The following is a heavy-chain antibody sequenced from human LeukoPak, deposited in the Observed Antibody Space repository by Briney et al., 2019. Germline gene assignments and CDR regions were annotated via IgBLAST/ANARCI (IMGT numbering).Heavy chain of an antibody. J-gene: IGHJ4*02. CDR3: ASSGSYGWRYFDY. CDR1: GGTFSSYA. D-gene: IGHD1-26*01. V-gene: IGHV1-18*01. Sequence: ASVKVSCKASGGTFSSYAISWVRQAPGQGLEWMGWISAYNGNTNYAQKLQGRVTMTTDTSTSTAYMGLRSLRSDDTAVYYCASSGSYGWRYFDYWGQGTLVTVSS. CDR2: ISAYNGNT.